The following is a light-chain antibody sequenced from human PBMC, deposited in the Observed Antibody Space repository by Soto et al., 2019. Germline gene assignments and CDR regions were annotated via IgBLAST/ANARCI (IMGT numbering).Light chain of an antibody. J-gene: IGKJ4*01. V-gene: IGKV3-11*01. CDR2: DAS. CDR3: QQRSNLLT. Sequence: EIVLTQSPATLSLSPGERATLSCRASQSVSSYLAWYQQKPGQAPRLLIYDASNRATGIPARFSGSGSGTDFTLTISSLEPEDFAVYYCQQRSNLLTFGGGTKGGYQ. CDR1: QSVSSY.